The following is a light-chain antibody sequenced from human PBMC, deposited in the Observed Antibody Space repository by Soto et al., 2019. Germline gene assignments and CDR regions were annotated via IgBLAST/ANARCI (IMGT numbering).Light chain of an antibody. Sequence: QAVVTQPPSASGTPGQRVTISCSGSSSNIGTNYVNWYQQLPGTAPKLIMYSNNQRPSGVPDRFSGSKSGTSASLTISGLRSEDEADYFCAAWDGSLNGRFVFGAGTKLTVL. J-gene: IGLJ1*01. CDR1: SSNIGTNY. V-gene: IGLV1-47*02. CDR2: SNN. CDR3: AAWDGSLNGRFV.